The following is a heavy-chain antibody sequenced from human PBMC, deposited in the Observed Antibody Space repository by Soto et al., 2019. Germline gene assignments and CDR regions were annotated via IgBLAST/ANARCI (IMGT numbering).Heavy chain of an antibody. V-gene: IGHV4-31*03. D-gene: IGHD1-26*01. CDR3: AREVGALGTRFEP. CDR2: ISYRGIT. Sequence: QVQLPESGPGLVKPSQTLSLTCTVSGGSISSVGYYWNWIRQHPGKDLEWVGYISYRGITHHNPSLKIRLFISVEPSKNQFALELTSVSAADTAVYYCAREVGALGTRFEPWGQGTLVTVSS. J-gene: IGHJ5*02. CDR1: GGSISSVGYY.